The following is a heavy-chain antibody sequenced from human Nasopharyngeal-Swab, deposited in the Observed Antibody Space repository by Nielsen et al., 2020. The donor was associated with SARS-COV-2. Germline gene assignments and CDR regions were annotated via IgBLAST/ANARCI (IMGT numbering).Heavy chain of an antibody. Sequence: GGSLRRYCAASGFTFSSYAMHWARQAPGKGLEWVAVISYDGSNKYYADSVKGRFTISRDNSKNTLYLQMNSLRAEDTAVYYCASPGLWYGDYEPFDYWGQGTLVTVSS. D-gene: IGHD4-17*01. CDR1: GFTFSSYA. CDR2: ISYDGSNK. J-gene: IGHJ4*02. CDR3: ASPGLWYGDYEPFDY. V-gene: IGHV3-30-3*01.